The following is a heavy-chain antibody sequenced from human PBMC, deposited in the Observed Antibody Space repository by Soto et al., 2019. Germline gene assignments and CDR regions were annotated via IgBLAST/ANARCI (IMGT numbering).Heavy chain of an antibody. D-gene: IGHD1-1*01. CDR1: GFTFSSYA. V-gene: IGHV3-23*01. CDR3: AKGGTEQGCDY. Sequence: EVQLLESGGGLVQPGGSLRLACAASGFTFSSYAMSCVRQAPGKGLEWVSAISGGGGRTYYADSVKGRITISSNSSKNTQHLQMNSRTAEETAVYYCAKGGTEQGCDYWGQGTLVTVSS. CDR2: ISGGGGRT. J-gene: IGHJ4*02.